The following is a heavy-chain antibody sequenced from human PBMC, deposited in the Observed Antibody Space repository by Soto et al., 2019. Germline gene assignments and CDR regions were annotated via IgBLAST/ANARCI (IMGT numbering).Heavy chain of an antibody. Sequence: GGSLRLSCVASGFTFSGYSMTWVRLAPGKGLEWVSIIRGSGGSTYYADSVKGRFTISRDNSKNTLYLQMNSLRVDDTAVYYCAYCTNGICHGHGMDVWGQGTTVTVSS. CDR3: AYCTNGICHGHGMDV. J-gene: IGHJ6*02. V-gene: IGHV3-23*01. CDR2: IRGSGGST. D-gene: IGHD2-8*01. CDR1: GFTFSGYS.